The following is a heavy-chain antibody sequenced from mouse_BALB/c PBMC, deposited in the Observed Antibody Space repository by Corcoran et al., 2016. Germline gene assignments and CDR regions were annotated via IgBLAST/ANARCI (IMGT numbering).Heavy chain of an antibody. Sequence: EVQLQQSGPELVKPGASVKMSCKASGYTFTSYVMHWVKKKPGQGLEWIGYINPYNDGTKYNEKFKGKATLTSDKSSSTAYMELSSLTSEDSAVYYCARGYYGSSYDWYFDVWGAGTTVTVSS. CDR2: INPYNDGT. V-gene: IGHV1S136*01. D-gene: IGHD1-1*01. CDR3: ARGYYGSSYDWYFDV. J-gene: IGHJ1*01. CDR1: GYTFTSYV.